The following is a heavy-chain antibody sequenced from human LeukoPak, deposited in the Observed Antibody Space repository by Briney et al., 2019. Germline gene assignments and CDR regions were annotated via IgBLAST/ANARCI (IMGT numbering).Heavy chain of an antibody. D-gene: IGHD6-19*01. CDR3: ARGAVAGTGTPYYFDY. CDR1: GFTFSSYA. J-gene: IGHJ4*02. Sequence: PRGCLRLSCAASGFTFSSYAMHWVRQAPGKGLEYDSAISSNGGSTYYANSVKGRFTISRDNSKNTLYLQMGSLRAEDMAVYYCARGAVAGTGTPYYFDYWGQGTLVTVSS. V-gene: IGHV3-64*01. CDR2: ISSNGGST.